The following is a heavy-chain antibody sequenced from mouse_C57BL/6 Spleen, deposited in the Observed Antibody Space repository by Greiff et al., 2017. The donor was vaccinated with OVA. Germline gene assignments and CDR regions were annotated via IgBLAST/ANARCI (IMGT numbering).Heavy chain of an antibody. CDR2: IWRGGST. D-gene: IGHD2-10*01. Sequence: QVKLKESGPGLVQPSQSLSITCTVSGFSLTSYGVHWVRQSPGKGLEWLGVIWRGGSTDYNAAFMSRLSITKDNSKSQVFFKMNSLQADDTAIYYCAATLLGFYAMDYWGQGTSVTVSS. CDR1: GFSLTSYG. J-gene: IGHJ4*01. CDR3: AATLLGFYAMDY. V-gene: IGHV2-5*01.